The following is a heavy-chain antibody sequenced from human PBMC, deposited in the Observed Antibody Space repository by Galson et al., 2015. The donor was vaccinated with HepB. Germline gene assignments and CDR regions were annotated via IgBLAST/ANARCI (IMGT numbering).Heavy chain of an antibody. CDR2: INSGDST. J-gene: IGHJ6*02. CDR3: ARAMYYRDVSNYPYFAGLDV. V-gene: IGHV3-66*01. Sequence: SLRLSCAASGVSVSLNYMVWVRQPPGKGLEWVSLINSGDSTYYINSVKGRFTISRDNSKNKLYLQMNTLRAGDTAVYYCARAMYYRDVSNYPYFAGLDVWGQGTTVTVSS. D-gene: IGHD3-16*01. CDR1: GVSVSLNY.